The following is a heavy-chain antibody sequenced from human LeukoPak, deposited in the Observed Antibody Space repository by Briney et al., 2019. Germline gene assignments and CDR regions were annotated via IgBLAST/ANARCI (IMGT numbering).Heavy chain of an antibody. CDR2: INHSGST. Sequence: SETLSLTCAVYGGSFSGYYWSWIRQPPGKGLEWIGEINHSGSTNYNPSLKSRVTISVDTSKNQFSLSLRSVTAADTAVYYCARENYYDTSDWGQGTLVTVSS. CDR1: GGSFSGYY. V-gene: IGHV4-34*01. J-gene: IGHJ4*02. D-gene: IGHD3-22*01. CDR3: ARENYYDTSD.